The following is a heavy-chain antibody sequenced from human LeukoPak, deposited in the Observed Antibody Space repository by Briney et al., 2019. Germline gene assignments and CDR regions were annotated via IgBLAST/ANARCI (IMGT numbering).Heavy chain of an antibody. V-gene: IGHV4-30-2*01. J-gene: IGHJ5*02. Sequence: SQTLSLTCAVSGGSISSGGYYWGWIRQPPGKGLEWIGNIYHSGSTYYNPSLKSRVTMSRDTSKNQFSLNLNSVTATDTAVYYCARECSSTTCYTRSFDPWGQGTLVTVSS. CDR2: IYHSGST. D-gene: IGHD2-2*02. CDR3: ARECSSTTCYTRSFDP. CDR1: GGSISSGGYY.